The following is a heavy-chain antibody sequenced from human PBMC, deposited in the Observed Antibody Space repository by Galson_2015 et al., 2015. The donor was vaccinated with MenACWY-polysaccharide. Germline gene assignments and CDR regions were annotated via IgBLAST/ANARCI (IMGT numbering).Heavy chain of an antibody. D-gene: IGHD1-26*01. Sequence: SVKVSCKASGYSFTRNWMHWVRQAPGQGLEWMAIINPNGGATFYAQKFQGRVTLTRDTSISTVYFELSSLSSEDTAMYYCCRDNSDRRGWWFDSWGQGTLVTVSS. V-gene: IGHV1-46*03. CDR3: CRDNSDRRGWWFDS. J-gene: IGHJ5*01. CDR2: INPNGGAT. CDR1: GYSFTRNW.